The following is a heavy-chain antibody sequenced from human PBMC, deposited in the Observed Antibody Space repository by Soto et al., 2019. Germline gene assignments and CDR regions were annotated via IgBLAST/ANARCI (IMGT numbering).Heavy chain of an antibody. Sequence: QVQLVQSGAEVKKPGSSVKVSCKASGGTFSSYAISWVRQAPGQGLEWMGGIIPIFGTANYAQKFQGRVTITADESTSTAYMELSSLRSEDTAVYYCARALAVVPAATHRTYDYGMDVWGQGTTVTVSS. J-gene: IGHJ6*02. D-gene: IGHD2-2*01. V-gene: IGHV1-69*01. CDR2: IIPIFGTA. CDR1: GGTFSSYA. CDR3: ARALAVVPAATHRTYDYGMDV.